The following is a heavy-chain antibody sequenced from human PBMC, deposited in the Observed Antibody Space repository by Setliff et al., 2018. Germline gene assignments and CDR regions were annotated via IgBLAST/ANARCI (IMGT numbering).Heavy chain of an antibody. CDR3: ARDGDYCTGGSCYSFDY. CDR2: IIPTFKIA. J-gene: IGHJ4*02. D-gene: IGHD2-15*01. Sequence: SVKVSCKASGGTFGDYAISWVRQVPGQGLEWVGRIIPTFKIANYAQKFQGRVTITADGSTTTVHMEVTSLTSEDTAVYSCARDGDYCTGGSCYSFDYWGPGTLVTVSS. CDR1: GGTFGDYA. V-gene: IGHV1-69*13.